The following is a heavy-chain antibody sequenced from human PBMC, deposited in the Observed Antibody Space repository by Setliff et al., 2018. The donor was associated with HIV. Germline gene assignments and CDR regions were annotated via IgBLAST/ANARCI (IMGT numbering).Heavy chain of an antibody. J-gene: IGHJ3*02. CDR3: ARGTTLNVVPDAFDI. D-gene: IGHD4-17*01. V-gene: IGHV4-38-2*02. CDR2: IYHSGST. CDR1: GYSISSGYY. Sequence: PSETLSLTCTVSGYSISSGYYWGWIRQPPGKGLEWIGSIYHSGSTYYNPSLKSRVTISVDTSKNQFSLKLSSVTAADTAVYYCARGTTLNVVPDAFDIWGQGTMVTVSS.